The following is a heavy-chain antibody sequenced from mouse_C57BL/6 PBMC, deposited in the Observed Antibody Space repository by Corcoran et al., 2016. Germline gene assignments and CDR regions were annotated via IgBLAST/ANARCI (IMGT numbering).Heavy chain of an antibody. CDR3: ARSPHYYGSSSYAMDY. J-gene: IGHJ4*01. CDR2: IFPGSGST. CDR1: GYTFTDYY. Sequence: QVRLQQSGPELVKPGASVKISCKASGYTFTDYYINWVKQRPGQGLEWIGWIFPGSGSTYYNEKFKGKATLTVDKSSSTAYMLLSSLTSEDSAVYFCARSPHYYGSSSYAMDYWGQGTSVTVSS. V-gene: IGHV1-75*01. D-gene: IGHD1-1*01.